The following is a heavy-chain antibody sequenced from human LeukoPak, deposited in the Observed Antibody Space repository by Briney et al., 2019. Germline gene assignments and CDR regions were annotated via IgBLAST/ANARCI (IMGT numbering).Heavy chain of an antibody. CDR3: AKDQVGTYYTFDC. CDR2: ISYDGSNK. CDR1: GFTFISYG. V-gene: IGHV3-30*18. Sequence: GGSLRLSCAASGFTFISYGMHWVRLAPGKGLEWVAVISYDGSNKYYADSVKGRFTISRDNSKNTLYLQMNSLRGEDTAVYYCAKDQVGTYYTFDCWGQGTLVTVSS. J-gene: IGHJ4*02. D-gene: IGHD1-26*01.